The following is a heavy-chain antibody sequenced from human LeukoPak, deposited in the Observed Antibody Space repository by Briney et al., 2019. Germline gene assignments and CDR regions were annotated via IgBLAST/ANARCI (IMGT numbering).Heavy chain of an antibody. CDR1: GFPSSRDA. V-gene: IGHV3-23*01. D-gene: IGHD3-22*01. J-gene: IGHJ4*02. CDR2: ISSNSDTH. Sequence: GSLRLSCAASGFPSSRDAMSWVRQAPGKGLEWVSAISSNSDTHLYADSVEGRFTISRDNSKNTEYVQMNSLRAEDTAVYYCAKELGPMIDVYWGQGPLLTVSS. CDR3: AKELGPMIDVY.